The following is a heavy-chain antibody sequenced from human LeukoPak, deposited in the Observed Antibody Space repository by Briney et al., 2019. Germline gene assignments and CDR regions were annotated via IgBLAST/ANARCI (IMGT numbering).Heavy chain of an antibody. J-gene: IGHJ4*02. CDR2: IYHSGST. CDR3: ARDDCSSTSCSDYFDY. D-gene: IGHD2-2*01. V-gene: IGHV4-38-2*02. CDR1: GYSISSGYY. Sequence: SETLSLTCTVSGYSISSGYYWGWIRQPPGKGLEWIGSIYHSGSTYYNPSLKSRVTISVDTSKNQFSLKLSSVTAADTAVYYCARDDCSSTSCSDYFDYWGQGTLVTVSS.